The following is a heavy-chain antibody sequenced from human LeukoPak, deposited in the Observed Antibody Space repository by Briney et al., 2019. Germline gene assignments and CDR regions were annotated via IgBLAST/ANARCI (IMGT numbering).Heavy chain of an antibody. V-gene: IGHV1-46*01. CDR2: INPSGGST. CDR3: ARRFAVTTNYYYYGMDV. Sequence: ASVKVSCKASGYTFTSYYMHWVRQAPGQGLEWMEIINPSGGSTSYAQKFQGRVTMTRDTSTSTVYMELSSLRSEDTAVYYCARRFAVTTNYYYYGMDVWGQGTTVTVSS. J-gene: IGHJ6*02. D-gene: IGHD4-17*01. CDR1: GYTFTSYY.